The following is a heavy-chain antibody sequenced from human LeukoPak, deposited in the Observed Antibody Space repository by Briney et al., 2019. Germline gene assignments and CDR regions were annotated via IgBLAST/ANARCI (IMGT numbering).Heavy chain of an antibody. J-gene: IGHJ4*02. CDR1: GFPFSDYL. V-gene: IGHV3-7*03. CDR2: INQDGRIQ. Sequence: GGSLRLSCAASGFPFSDYLMDWVRQAPGKGVEWVANINQDGRIQYYADSVRGRFIISRNNAKNSLYLQMYSLRAEDTAIYFCSRSLDYLGQGALVTVSS. CDR3: SRSLDY.